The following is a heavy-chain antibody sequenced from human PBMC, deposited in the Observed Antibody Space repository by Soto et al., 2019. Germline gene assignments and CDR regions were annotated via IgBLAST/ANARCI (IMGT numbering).Heavy chain of an antibody. D-gene: IGHD6-19*01. CDR1: GFSLTVYS. Sequence: QVQLVESGGGVVQPGRSLRIYCRISGFSLTVYSMNWVRQAPAKGLEWVAVVQPDGVTKNYADSVQGRFVISGDKSTNALYLEMDSLAPEDTAVNYCARGFQGCNYWGQGSLVTVSS. CDR2: VQPDGVTK. J-gene: IGHJ4*02. V-gene: IGHV3-30*09. CDR3: ARGFQGCNY.